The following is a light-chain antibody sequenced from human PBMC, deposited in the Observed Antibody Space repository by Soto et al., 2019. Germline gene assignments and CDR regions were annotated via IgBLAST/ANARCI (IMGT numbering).Light chain of an antibody. CDR1: QGISSY. CDR2: AAS. Sequence: DIQLTQSPSFLSASVGDRVTITCRASQGISSYLAWYQQKPGKAPKLLIYAASTLQSGVPSRFSGSGSGTEFTLIISSLQPDDFATYYCQQYNSYSTFGQGTKVDIK. CDR3: QQYNSYST. V-gene: IGKV1-9*01. J-gene: IGKJ1*01.